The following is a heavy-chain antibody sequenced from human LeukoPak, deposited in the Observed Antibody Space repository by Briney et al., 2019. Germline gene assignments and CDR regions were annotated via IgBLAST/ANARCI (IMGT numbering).Heavy chain of an antibody. J-gene: IGHJ4*02. CDR3: ARTNEYSSSFDY. CDR1: GGSFSGYY. V-gene: IGHV4-34*01. CDR2: INRSGST. D-gene: IGHD6-6*01. Sequence: SETLSLTCAVYGGSFSGYYWSWIRQPPGKGLEWIGEINRSGSTNYNPSLKSRVTISVDTSKNQFSLKLSSVAAADTAVYYCARTNEYSSSFDYWGQGTLVTVSS.